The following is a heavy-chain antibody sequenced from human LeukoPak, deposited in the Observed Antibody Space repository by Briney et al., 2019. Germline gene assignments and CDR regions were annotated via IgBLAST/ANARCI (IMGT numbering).Heavy chain of an antibody. J-gene: IGHJ4*02. CDR3: ARDYDILTIPRRSYYLDY. V-gene: IGHV1-3*01. CDR2: INAGNGDT. CDR1: GYTFTSYA. Sequence: ASVKVSCKASGYTFTSYAMHWVRQAPGQRPEWMGWINAGNGDTKYSQKFQGRVTITRDTSASTAYMELSSLRSEDTAVYYCARDYDILTIPRRSYYLDYWGQGILVTVSS. D-gene: IGHD3-9*01.